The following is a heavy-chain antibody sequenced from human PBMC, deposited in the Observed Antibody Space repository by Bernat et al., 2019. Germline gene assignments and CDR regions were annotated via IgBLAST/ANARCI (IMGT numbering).Heavy chain of an antibody. CDR3: ASSARAEAAGRIDY. V-gene: IGHV3-53*01. CDR2: IYSNGNT. J-gene: IGHJ4*02. Sequence: EVQLAESGGGLIQPGGSLRLSCAASGFSVSSNFMSWVRQTTGRGPEWVSFIYSNGNTYHADSVKGRFTISRDTSNNALYLQMNSLRAEETAVYYCASSARAEAAGRIDYWGQGTLVTVSS. D-gene: IGHD6-13*01. CDR1: GFSVSSNF.